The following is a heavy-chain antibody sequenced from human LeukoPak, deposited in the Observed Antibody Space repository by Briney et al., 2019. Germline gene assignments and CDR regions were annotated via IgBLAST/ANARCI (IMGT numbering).Heavy chain of an antibody. CDR2: IYYSGST. V-gene: IGHV4-59*01. Sequence: SETLSLTCTVSGGSISSYYWSWIRQPPGKGLEWIGYIYYSGSTNYNPSLKSRVTISVDTSKNQFSLKLSSVTAADTAVYYCAGVSSDPTPYFDYWGQGTLVTVSS. J-gene: IGHJ4*02. CDR1: GGSISSYY. CDR3: AGVSSDPTPYFDY.